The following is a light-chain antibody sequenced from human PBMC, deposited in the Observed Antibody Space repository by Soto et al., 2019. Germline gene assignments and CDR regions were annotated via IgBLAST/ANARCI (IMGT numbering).Light chain of an antibody. CDR3: QQHVNWPHSIT. V-gene: IGKV3-15*01. Sequence: EIVLTQSPGTLSVSPGERVTLSCRAGQPVNNNVARYQHTSGQPHRPLIYGTPITATGISATFSGGGSGTEFTLTISSLQSGELAVYYCQQHVNWPHSITFGQGTRLDI. J-gene: IGKJ5*01. CDR1: QPVNNN. CDR2: GTP.